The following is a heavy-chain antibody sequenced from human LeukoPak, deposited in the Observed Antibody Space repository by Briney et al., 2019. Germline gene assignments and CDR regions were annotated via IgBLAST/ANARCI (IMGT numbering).Heavy chain of an antibody. J-gene: IGHJ5*02. CDR1: GYTFTSYY. CDR2: INPSGGST. D-gene: IGHD2-15*01. V-gene: IGHV1-46*01. Sequence: ASVKVSCKASGYTFTSYYMHWVRQAPGQGLEWMGIINPSGGSTSYAQKFQGRVTMTRDTSTSTVYMELSSLRSEDTAVYYCARGPFPGYCSGGSCYRVYNWFDPWGQGTLVTVSS. CDR3: ARGPFPGYCSGGSCYRVYNWFDP.